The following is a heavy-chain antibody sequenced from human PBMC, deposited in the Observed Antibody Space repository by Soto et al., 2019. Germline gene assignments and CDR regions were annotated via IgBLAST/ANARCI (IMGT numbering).Heavy chain of an antibody. CDR2: IQQDGSEK. V-gene: IGHV3-7*01. D-gene: IGHD3-3*01. Sequence: EVQLVESGGGWVQPGGSLRLSCAASGFIFSTYWMTWVRQAPGQGLEWVANIQQDGSEKNYVDSVKGRFTISRDNAKNSLYLQRNSLRVEDTAVYYCARVSGENDFWSGYYGNYYDMDVWCQGTTVTVSS. CDR1: GFIFSTYW. CDR3: ARVSGENDFWSGYYGNYYDMDV. J-gene: IGHJ6*02.